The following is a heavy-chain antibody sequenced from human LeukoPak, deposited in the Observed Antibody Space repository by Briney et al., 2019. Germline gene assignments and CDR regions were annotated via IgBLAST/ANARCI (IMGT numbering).Heavy chain of an antibody. D-gene: IGHD3-22*01. J-gene: IGHJ2*01. CDR2: IYYSGST. V-gene: IGHV4-59*08. CDR1: GGSISSYY. Sequence: PSETLSLTCTVSGGSISSYYWSWIRQPPGKGLEWIGYIYYSGSTNYNPSLKSRVTISVDTSKNQFSLKLSSVTAADTAVYYCARQRVVITTDWYFDLWGRGTLVTVSS. CDR3: ARQRVVITTDWYFDL.